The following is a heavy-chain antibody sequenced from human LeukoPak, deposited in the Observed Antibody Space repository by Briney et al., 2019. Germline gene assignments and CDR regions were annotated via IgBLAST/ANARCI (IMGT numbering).Heavy chain of an antibody. J-gene: IGHJ4*02. V-gene: IGHV3-7*01. Sequence: PGGSLRLSCGGSGLSSSGQWMNWARQAPGQGLEWVANIKYDGIEKYYVASVRGRFTISRDDAKNSLSLQMNNMRAEDTAVYYCAFNNNFKYWGQGTQVTVSS. CDR3: AFNNNFKY. D-gene: IGHD4-11*01. CDR1: GLSSSGQW. CDR2: IKYDGIEK.